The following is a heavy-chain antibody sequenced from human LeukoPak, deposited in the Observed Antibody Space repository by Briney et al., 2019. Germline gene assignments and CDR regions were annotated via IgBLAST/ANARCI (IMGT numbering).Heavy chain of an antibody. V-gene: IGHV3-23*01. D-gene: IGHD2-2*01. Sequence: GGSLRLSCAASGFTFSSYAMSWVRQAPGKGLEWVSAISGSGGSTYYADSVKGRSTISRDNSKNTLYLQMNSLRAEDTAVYYCAKDSYGTSRVYYYYMDVWGKGTTVTVSS. CDR2: ISGSGGST. J-gene: IGHJ6*03. CDR1: GFTFSSYA. CDR3: AKDSYGTSRVYYYYMDV.